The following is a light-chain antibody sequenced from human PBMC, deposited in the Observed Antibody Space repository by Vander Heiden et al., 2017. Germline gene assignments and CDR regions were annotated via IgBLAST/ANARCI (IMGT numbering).Light chain of an antibody. J-gene: IGLJ2*01. V-gene: IGLV1-40*01. CDR2: GNS. CDR1: SSNIGAGYD. CDR3: QSYDSSLSGWDVV. Sequence: QSVLTQPPPVSGAPGQRVTLSCTGSSSNIGAGYDVHWYRQLPGTAPKLLIYGNSNRPSGVPDRFSGSKSGTSASLAITGLQAEDEADYYCQSYDSSLSGWDVVFGGGTKLTVL.